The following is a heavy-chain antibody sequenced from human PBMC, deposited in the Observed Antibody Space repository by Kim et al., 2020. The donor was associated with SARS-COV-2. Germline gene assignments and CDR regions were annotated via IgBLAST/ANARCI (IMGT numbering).Heavy chain of an antibody. CDR2: MNPNSGNT. D-gene: IGHD7-27*01. Sequence: ASVKVSCKASGYTFTSYDINWVRQATGQGLEWMGWMNPNSGNTGYAQKFQGRVTMTRNTSISTAYMELSSLRSEDTAVYYCARGPSDWGSPNWYFDLWGRGTLVTVSS. V-gene: IGHV1-8*01. CDR1: GYTFTSYD. J-gene: IGHJ2*01. CDR3: ARGPSDWGSPNWYFDL.